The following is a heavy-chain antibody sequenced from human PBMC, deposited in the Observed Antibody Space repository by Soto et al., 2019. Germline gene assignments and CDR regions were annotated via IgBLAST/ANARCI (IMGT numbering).Heavy chain of an antibody. CDR2: IYFTGST. V-gene: IGHV4-39*01. CDR1: VGSISSRSHY. D-gene: IGHD6-19*01. J-gene: IGHJ4*02. CDR3: ARHMYIAVAGDY. Sequence: QLQLQESGPGLVKPSETLSLTCTVSVGSISSRSHYWAWIRQPPGKGLEWIGSIYFTGSTHYNPSLKSRVTISLDTSKNQFSLKLTSVSAADTAIYYCARHMYIAVAGDYWGQGTLVTVSS.